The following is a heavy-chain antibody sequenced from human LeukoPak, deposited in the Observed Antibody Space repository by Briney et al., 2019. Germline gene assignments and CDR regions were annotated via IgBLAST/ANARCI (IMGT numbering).Heavy chain of an antibody. CDR1: GSTFSSYG. CDR3: AKSTFTLTFDY. CDR2: ISYDGSNK. V-gene: IGHV3-30*18. J-gene: IGHJ4*02. D-gene: IGHD2/OR15-2a*01. Sequence: GRSLRLSCAASGSTFSSYGMHWVRQAPGKGLEWVAVISYDGSNKYYADSVKGRFTISRDNSKNTLYLQMNSLRAEDTAVYYCAKSTFTLTFDYWGQGTLVTVSS.